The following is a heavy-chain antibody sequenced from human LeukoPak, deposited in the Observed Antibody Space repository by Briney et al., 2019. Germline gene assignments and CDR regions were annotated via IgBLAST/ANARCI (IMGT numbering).Heavy chain of an antibody. J-gene: IGHJ6*02. CDR2: IYSGGST. CDR3: ARTGSGNYAINSYYGMDV. D-gene: IGHD3-10*01. V-gene: IGHV3-53*01. Sequence: GGSLRLPCATSGLTVSSNYMSWVRQAPGKGLEWVSVIYSGGSTNYADSVKGRFTISRDNSKNTLHLQMNSLRGEDTAVYYCARTGSGNYAINSYYGMDVWGQGTTVTVSS. CDR1: GLTVSSNY.